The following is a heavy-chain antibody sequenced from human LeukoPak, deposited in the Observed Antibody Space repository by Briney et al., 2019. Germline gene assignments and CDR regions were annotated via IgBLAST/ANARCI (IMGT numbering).Heavy chain of an antibody. V-gene: IGHV3-30*04. CDR1: GFTFSSYA. CDR3: ARVRCSGGSCYLTNGMDV. Sequence: PGGSLRLSCAASGFTFSSYAMHWVRQAPGKGLEWVAVISYDGSNKYYADSVKGRFTISRDNSKNTLYLQMNSLRAEDTAVYYCARVRCSGGSCYLTNGMDVRGKGTTVTVSS. J-gene: IGHJ6*04. D-gene: IGHD2-15*01. CDR2: ISYDGSNK.